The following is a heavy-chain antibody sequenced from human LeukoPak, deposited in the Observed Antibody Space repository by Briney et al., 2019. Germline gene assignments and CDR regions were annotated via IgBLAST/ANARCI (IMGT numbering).Heavy chain of an antibody. D-gene: IGHD3-10*01. V-gene: IGHV3-30*04. Sequence: GGSLRLSCAASGFTFSSYAMHWVRQTPGKGLEWVALISYDGSNKYYADSVKGRFPISRDNSKNTLYLQMNSLRAEDTAAYYCARDRGDYYGSGTYPPTYYGMDVWGKGTTVTVSS. CDR3: ARDRGDYYGSGTYPPTYYGMDV. J-gene: IGHJ6*04. CDR2: ISYDGSNK. CDR1: GFTFSSYA.